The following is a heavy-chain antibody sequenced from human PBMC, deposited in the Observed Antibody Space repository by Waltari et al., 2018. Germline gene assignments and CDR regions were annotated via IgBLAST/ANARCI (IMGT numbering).Heavy chain of an antibody. CDR1: GFTFSDWY. CDR3: ARDFSHNGMDV. Sequence: QVQLVESGGGLVKPGGSLRLSCAASGFTFSDWYMTWIRQAPGKGLEYISYMSTSGNRKLYADSVRGRFTVSRDHASNSVYLQMDSLRSEDTAVYYCARDFSHNGMDVWGQGTTVIVSS. V-gene: IGHV3-11*01. J-gene: IGHJ6*02. CDR2: MSTSGNRK.